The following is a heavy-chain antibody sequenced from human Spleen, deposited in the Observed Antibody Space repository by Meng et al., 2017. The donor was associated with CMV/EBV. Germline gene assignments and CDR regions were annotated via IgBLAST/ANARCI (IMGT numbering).Heavy chain of an antibody. CDR3: AREAAARPIDY. Sequence: SETLSLTCTVSGGSISSYYWSWIRQPPGKGLEWIGSIYYSGSTYYNPSLKSRVTISVDTSKNQFSLKLSSVTAADTAVYYCAREAAARPIDYWGQGTLVTVSS. CDR2: IYYSGST. J-gene: IGHJ4*02. CDR1: GGSISSYY. V-gene: IGHV4-59*12. D-gene: IGHD6-6*01.